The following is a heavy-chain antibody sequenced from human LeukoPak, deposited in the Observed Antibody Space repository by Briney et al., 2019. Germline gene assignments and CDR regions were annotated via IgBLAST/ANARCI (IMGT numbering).Heavy chain of an antibody. CDR2: LYNNGST. J-gene: IGHJ4*02. CDR1: GGSISSYY. V-gene: IGHV4-4*07. Sequence: SETLSLTCTVSGGSISSYYWSWIRQPAGKGLELIGRLYNNGSTNYNPSLKSRVTMSLDTSKNQFSLKLSSVTAADTAVYYCARDGYDFWTGYYPYWGQGTLVTVSS. D-gene: IGHD3/OR15-3a*01. CDR3: ARDGYDFWTGYYPY.